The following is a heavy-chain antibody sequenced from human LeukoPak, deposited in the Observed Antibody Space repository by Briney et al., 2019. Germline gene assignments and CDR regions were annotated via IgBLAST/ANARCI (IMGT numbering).Heavy chain of an antibody. CDR2: INHSGST. CDR1: GGSFSGYY. J-gene: IGHJ4*02. Sequence: SETLSLTCAVYGGSFSGYYWSWIRQPPGKGLEWIGEINHSGSTNYNPSLRSRVTISVDTSKNQFSLKLSSVTAADTAVYYCARGQVGRAGTFRIWAYFDHWGQGTLVIVSS. D-gene: IGHD6-19*01. V-gene: IGHV4-34*01. CDR3: ARGQVGRAGTFRIWAYFDH.